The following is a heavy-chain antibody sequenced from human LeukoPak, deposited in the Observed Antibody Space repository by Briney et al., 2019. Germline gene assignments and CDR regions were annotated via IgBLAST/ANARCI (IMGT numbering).Heavy chain of an antibody. CDR3: ARDSSHYLGSSDY. J-gene: IGHJ4*02. V-gene: IGHV3-23*01. Sequence: GGSLRLSCAASGFTFSSYAMSWVRQAPGKGLEWVSGISGSGGSTYYADSVKGRFTISRDKSMRTLFLQLNSLRAEDTAIYYCARDSSHYLGSSDYWGQGTLVTVSS. CDR2: ISGSGGST. CDR1: GFTFSSYA. D-gene: IGHD6-6*01.